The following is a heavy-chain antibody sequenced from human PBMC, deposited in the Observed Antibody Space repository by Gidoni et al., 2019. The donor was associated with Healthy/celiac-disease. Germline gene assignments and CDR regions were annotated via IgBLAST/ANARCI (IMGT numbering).Heavy chain of an antibody. Sequence: QLQLQESGPGLVKPSETLSLTCTVSGGSISSSRYYWGWIRQPPGKGLAWIGSIYYSGSTYYNPSLKSRVTISVDTSKNQFSLKLSSVTAADTAVYYCATTGKGDGHYDILTGYAVHYYYYYGMDVWGQGTTVTVSS. CDR2: IYYSGST. J-gene: IGHJ6*02. V-gene: IGHV4-39*01. CDR3: ATTGKGDGHYDILTGYAVHYYYYYGMDV. CDR1: GGSISSSRYY. D-gene: IGHD3-9*01.